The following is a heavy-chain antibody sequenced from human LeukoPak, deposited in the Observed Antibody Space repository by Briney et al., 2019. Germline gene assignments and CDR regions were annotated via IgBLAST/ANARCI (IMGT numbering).Heavy chain of an antibody. CDR2: ICPDGTVT. CDR1: GFTFSTYC. CDR3: VRDFRSADY. Sequence: GSLRLSCAAFGFTFSTYCMHWVRQAPGKGPMWVSRICPDGTVTSYADSVKARFIISRDNVRNTVYLQMNSLRVEDTAVYYCVRDFRSADYWGQGTLVTVSS. J-gene: IGHJ4*02. V-gene: IGHV3-74*01.